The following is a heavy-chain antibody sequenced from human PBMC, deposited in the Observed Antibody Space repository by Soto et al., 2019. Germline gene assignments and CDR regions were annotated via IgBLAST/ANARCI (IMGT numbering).Heavy chain of an antibody. J-gene: IGHJ4*02. V-gene: IGHV3-23*01. CDR1: GLTFSSYA. CDR2: ISGSGGST. D-gene: IGHD2-21*02. Sequence: GGSLRLSCAPSGLTFSSYAMSWVHQPPGKGLEWVSAISGSGGSTYYADSVKGRFTISRDNSKNTLYLQMNSLRAEDTAVYYCANTGSCGGDCYGLFDYWGQGTLVPVSS. CDR3: ANTGSCGGDCYGLFDY.